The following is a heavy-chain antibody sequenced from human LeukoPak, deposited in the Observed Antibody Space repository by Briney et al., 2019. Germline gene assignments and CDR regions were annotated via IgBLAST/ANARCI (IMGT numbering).Heavy chain of an antibody. Sequence: AESLTLSCAASGFTFSSYGMHWVRQPPGKGLEWVAVISYDGSNKYYADSVKGRFTISRDNSKNTLYLQMNSLRAEDTAVYYCAKDSSGWHQPWGFDYWGQGTLVTVSS. CDR3: AKDSSGWHQPWGFDY. J-gene: IGHJ4*02. CDR2: ISYDGSNK. V-gene: IGHV3-30*18. D-gene: IGHD6-19*01. CDR1: GFTFSSYG.